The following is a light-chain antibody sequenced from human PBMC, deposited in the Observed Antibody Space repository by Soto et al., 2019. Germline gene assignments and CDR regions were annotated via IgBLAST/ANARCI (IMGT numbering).Light chain of an antibody. Sequence: DIQMTQSPSNLSASVGDRVTITCRSSQSISFWLAWYQQKPGKAPKLLIYDASTLYSGVPSRFSGSRSGTEFTLTISSLQPDDFASYYCQQYNSFAPYSFGQGTKLEI. J-gene: IGKJ2*03. CDR2: DAS. CDR1: QSISFW. V-gene: IGKV1-5*01. CDR3: QQYNSFAPYS.